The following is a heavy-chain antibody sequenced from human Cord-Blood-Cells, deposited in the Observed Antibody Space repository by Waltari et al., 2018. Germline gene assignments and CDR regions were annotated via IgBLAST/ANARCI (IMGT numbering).Heavy chain of an antibody. V-gene: IGHV5-51*01. CDR2: SYPVDSDT. CDR1: GYSFPSYW. D-gene: IGHD1-26*01. CDR3: ARLLGSGYFDY. Sequence: EVQLVQSGAEVKKPGESLKLSCKGSGYSFPSYWIGWVRQRRGKGLEWLGISYPVDSDTRYSPSFHGQVTISADKSISTAYLQWSSLKASDTAMYYCARLLGSGYFDYWGQGTLVTVSS. J-gene: IGHJ4*02.